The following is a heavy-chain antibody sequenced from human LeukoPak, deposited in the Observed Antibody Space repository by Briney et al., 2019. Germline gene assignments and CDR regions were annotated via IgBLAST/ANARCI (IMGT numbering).Heavy chain of an antibody. CDR1: GFIFSSYR. V-gene: IGHV3-21*01. J-gene: IGHJ6*02. CDR2: ISRGSYI. Sequence: GGSLRLSCAASGFIFSSYRMNWVRRAPGKGLEWVSSISRGSYIYYADSVKGRFTISRDNAKNSLYLQMNSLRAVDTAVYYCARDGGGSGRNYYYGLDVWGQGTTVTVSS. D-gene: IGHD3-10*01. CDR3: ARDGGGSGRNYYYGLDV.